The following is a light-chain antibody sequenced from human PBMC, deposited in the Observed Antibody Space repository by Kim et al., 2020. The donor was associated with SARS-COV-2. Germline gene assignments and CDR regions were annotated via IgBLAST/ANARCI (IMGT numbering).Light chain of an antibody. CDR3: GSRDNNGPGV. V-gene: IGLV3-19*01. CDR2: DKN. CDR1: SIKKYP. Sequence: WGETVRITGQGDSIKKYPENRYKQKPGQVPILYMHDKNNSRPPGVPDRFSCSNSGNTAFLTITGAQVEDEAAYYGGSRDNNGPGVFGGGTKLTVL. J-gene: IGLJ3*02.